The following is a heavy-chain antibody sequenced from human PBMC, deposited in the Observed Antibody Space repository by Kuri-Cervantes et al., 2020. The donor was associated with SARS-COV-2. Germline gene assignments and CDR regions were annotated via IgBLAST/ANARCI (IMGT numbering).Heavy chain of an antibody. CDR2: VYYSGST. CDR3: ARLTGYSSGWYWASWWFDP. J-gene: IGHJ5*02. CDR1: GGSISSSSYY. Sequence: ESLKISCTVSGGSISSSSYYWGWIRQPPGKGLEWIGSVYYSGSTYYNPSLKSRVTISVDTSKNQFSLKLSSVTAADTAVYYCARLTGYSSGWYWASWWFDPWGQGTLVTVSS. D-gene: IGHD6-19*01. V-gene: IGHV4-39*01.